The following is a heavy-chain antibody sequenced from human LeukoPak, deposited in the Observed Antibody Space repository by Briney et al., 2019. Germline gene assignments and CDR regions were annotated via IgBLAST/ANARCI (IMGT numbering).Heavy chain of an antibody. CDR3: ARRGGSCYSFCAFDI. Sequence: GGSLRLSCAASGFTFSSYWMSWVRQAPGKGLEWVANIKQDGSEKYYVDSVKGRFTISRDDAKNSLYLQMDSLRAEDTAVYYCARRGGSCYSFCAFDIWGQGTLVTVSS. J-gene: IGHJ3*02. V-gene: IGHV3-7*01. CDR2: IKQDGSEK. D-gene: IGHD2-15*01. CDR1: GFTFSSYW.